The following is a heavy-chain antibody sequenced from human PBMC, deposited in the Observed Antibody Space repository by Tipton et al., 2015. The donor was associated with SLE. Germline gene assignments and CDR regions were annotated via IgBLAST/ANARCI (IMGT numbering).Heavy chain of an antibody. V-gene: IGHV4-59*08. CDR2: VFHLGAA. CDR1: NGSINAYY. Sequence: TLSLTCTVSNGSINAYYWSWVRQTPGKGLEYIGHVFHLGAANYSPSLKSRVAMSVDSSKSQFSLRLRTVTAADTAVYYCARAHNPGWKDWYFDLWGRGTLVTVSS. J-gene: IGHJ2*01. D-gene: IGHD1-1*01. CDR3: ARAHNPGWKDWYFDL.